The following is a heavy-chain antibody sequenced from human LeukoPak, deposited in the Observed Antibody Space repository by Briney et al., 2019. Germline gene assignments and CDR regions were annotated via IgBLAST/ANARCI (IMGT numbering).Heavy chain of an antibody. V-gene: IGHV3-30-3*02. J-gene: IGHJ4*02. CDR3: AKQKPYSSSWLYFDY. D-gene: IGHD6-13*01. CDR2: ISYDSRSK. Sequence: GGSLRLSCAASGFIFSKYAMHWARQAPGKGLEWVAVISYDSRSKYYSESAKGRFTISRDNSKNTLYLQMNSLRAEDTAVYYCAKQKPYSSSWLYFDYWGQGTLVTVSS. CDR1: GFIFSKYA.